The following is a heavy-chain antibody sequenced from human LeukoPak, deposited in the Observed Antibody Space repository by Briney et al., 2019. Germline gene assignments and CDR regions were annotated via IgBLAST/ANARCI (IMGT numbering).Heavy chain of an antibody. CDR2: ISSSGSTI. D-gene: IGHD1-26*01. J-gene: IGHJ6*03. V-gene: IGHV3-11*04. CDR1: GFTFSDYY. CDR3: ARVVGAKVDYYYYYYMDV. Sequence: GGSLRLSCAASGFTFSDYYMSWIRQAPGKGLEWVSYISSSGSTIYYADSVKGRFTISRDNAKNSLYLQMNSLRAEDTAVYYCARVVGAKVDYYYYYYMDVWGKGTTVTVSS.